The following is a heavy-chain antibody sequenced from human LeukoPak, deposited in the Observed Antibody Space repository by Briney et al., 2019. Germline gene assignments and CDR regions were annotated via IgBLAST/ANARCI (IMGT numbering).Heavy chain of an antibody. Sequence: AGGSLRLSCAASGFTLSTYAMRWVRQAPGKGLEWVSAISGSGGSTYYADSVKGRFTISRDNSKNTLYLQMDSLRAEDTAIYYCAKDRAWEVLSVDAFDIWGQGTMVTVSS. CDR1: GFTLSTYA. CDR2: ISGSGGST. V-gene: IGHV3-23*01. J-gene: IGHJ3*02. D-gene: IGHD1-26*01. CDR3: AKDRAWEVLSVDAFDI.